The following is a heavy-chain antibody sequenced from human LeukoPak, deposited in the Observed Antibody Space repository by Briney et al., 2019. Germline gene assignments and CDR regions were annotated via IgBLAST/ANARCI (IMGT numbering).Heavy chain of an antibody. CDR3: AKIPVEMATIIPKYYFDY. CDR2: ISGSSGST. CDR1: GFTFSSYA. J-gene: IGHJ4*02. V-gene: IGHV3-23*01. D-gene: IGHD5-24*01. Sequence: GGSLRLSCAASGFTFSSYAMSWVRQAPGKGLEWVSAISGSSGSTYYADSVKGRFTISRDNSKNTLYLQMNRLRADDTAAYYCAKIPVEMATIIPKYYFDYWGQGTLVTVSS.